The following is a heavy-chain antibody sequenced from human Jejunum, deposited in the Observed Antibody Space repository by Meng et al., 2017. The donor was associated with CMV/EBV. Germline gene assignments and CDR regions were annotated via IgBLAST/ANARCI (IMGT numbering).Heavy chain of an antibody. Sequence: ASGYTFTGYYMHWVRQAPGQGLEWMGWINPNSGGTNYAQKFQGRVNMTRDTSISTAYMELSRLRSDDTAIYYCATLYSGYSKGVYWGQGTLVTVSS. CDR2: INPNSGGT. D-gene: IGHD5-12*01. CDR1: GYTFTGYY. J-gene: IGHJ4*02. CDR3: ATLYSGYSKGVY. V-gene: IGHV1-2*02.